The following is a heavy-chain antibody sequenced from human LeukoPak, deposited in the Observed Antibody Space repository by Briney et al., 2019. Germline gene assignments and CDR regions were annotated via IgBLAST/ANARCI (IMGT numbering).Heavy chain of an antibody. CDR3: ARGAFVRGRGTKTKDDAFDI. CDR1: GYTFTSYA. Sequence: ASVKVSCKASGYTFTSYAISWVRQAPGQGLEWMGGIIPIFGTANYAQKFQGRVTITADESTSTAYMELSSLRSEDTAVYYCARGAFVRGRGTKTKDDAFDIWGQGTMVTVSS. J-gene: IGHJ3*02. V-gene: IGHV1-69*13. CDR2: IIPIFGTA. D-gene: IGHD3-16*01.